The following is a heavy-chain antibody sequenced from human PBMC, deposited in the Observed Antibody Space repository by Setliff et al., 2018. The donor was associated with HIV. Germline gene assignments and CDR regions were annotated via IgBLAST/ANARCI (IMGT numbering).Heavy chain of an antibody. D-gene: IGHD3-16*01. V-gene: IGHV4-39*06. Sequence: PSETLSLTCSVSGGTINRSGYYWGWIRQPPGKGLEWIGSIYYSGSTYYNPSLNRRVSISVDTAESQFILKLTSVTATDTAVYYCARWGEPALKAFDVWGRGTMVTVSS. J-gene: IGHJ3*01. CDR3: ARWGEPALKAFDV. CDR2: IYYSGST. CDR1: GGTINRSGYY.